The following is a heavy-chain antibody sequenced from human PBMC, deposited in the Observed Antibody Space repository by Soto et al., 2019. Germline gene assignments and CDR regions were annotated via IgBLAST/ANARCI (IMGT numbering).Heavy chain of an antibody. Sequence: QVQLVQSGAEVKKPGASVKVSCKASGYTFTSYGISWVRQAPGQGLEWMGWISAYNGNTNYAQKLQGRVTMTTDTSTRTASMELRSRRSDDTAVYYCARVYHCGGDCYLYYYYGMDVWGQGTTVTVSS. CDR1: GYTFTSYG. V-gene: IGHV1-18*01. CDR2: ISAYNGNT. D-gene: IGHD2-21*02. CDR3: ARVYHCGGDCYLYYYYGMDV. J-gene: IGHJ6*02.